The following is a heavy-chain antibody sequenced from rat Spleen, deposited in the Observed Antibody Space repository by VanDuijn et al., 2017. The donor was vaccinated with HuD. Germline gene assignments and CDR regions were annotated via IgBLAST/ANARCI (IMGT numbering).Heavy chain of an antibody. CDR2: ISPSGGST. D-gene: IGHD1-2*01. CDR1: GFTFSNYG. Sequence: EVQLVESGGGLVQPGRSLKLSCAASGFTFSNYGMHWIRQAPTKGLEWVASISPSGGSTYYRDSVKGRFTISRDNARSTQYLQMDSLRPEDTATYYCTTDRDYYSSYIPRFAYWGQGTLVTVSS. V-gene: IGHV5-19*01. J-gene: IGHJ3*01. CDR3: TTDRDYYSSYIPRFAY.